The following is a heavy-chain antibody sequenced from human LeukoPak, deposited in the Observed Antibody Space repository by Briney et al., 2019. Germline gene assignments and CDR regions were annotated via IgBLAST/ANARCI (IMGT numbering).Heavy chain of an antibody. Sequence: GGSLRLSCAASGFTFNSYEMNWVRQAPGKGLEWVSYISRSGDTINYADSVKGRFTVSRDTAKNLLYVQMNSLTVDDSAVYYCARDDSDGWSHDIWGQGTRVTVSS. CDR1: GFTFNSYE. V-gene: IGHV3-48*03. D-gene: IGHD6-19*01. CDR3: ARDDSDGWSHDI. CDR2: ISRSGDTI. J-gene: IGHJ3*02.